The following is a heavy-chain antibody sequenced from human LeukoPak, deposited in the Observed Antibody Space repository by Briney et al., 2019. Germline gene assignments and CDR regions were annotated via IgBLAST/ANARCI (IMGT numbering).Heavy chain of an antibody. D-gene: IGHD3-22*01. CDR1: GGTFSSYA. CDR3: ARDRWYYYDSSGYLEYYFDY. Sequence: SVKVSCKASGGTFSSYAISWVRQAPGQGLEWMGGIIPIFGTANYAQKFQGRVTITADKSTSTAYMELSSLRSEDMAVYYCARDRWYYYDSSGYLEYYFDYWGQGTLVTVSS. V-gene: IGHV1-69*06. J-gene: IGHJ4*02. CDR2: IIPIFGTA.